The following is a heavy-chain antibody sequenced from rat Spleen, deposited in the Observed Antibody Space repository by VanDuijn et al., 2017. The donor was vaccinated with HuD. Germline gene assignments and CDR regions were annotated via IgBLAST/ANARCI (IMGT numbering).Heavy chain of an antibody. CDR2: ISYDESST. Sequence: EVQLVESGGGLVQPGRSLKLSCAASGFTFSNYGMHWIRQAPTKGLEWVATISYDESSTYYRDSVKGRFTISRDNTRDTLYLQMDNLRSEDTATYYCARRHYGYTDYFDYWGQGVMVTVSS. V-gene: IGHV5-29*01. CDR3: ARRHYGYTDYFDY. J-gene: IGHJ2*01. D-gene: IGHD1-9*01. CDR1: GFTFSNYG.